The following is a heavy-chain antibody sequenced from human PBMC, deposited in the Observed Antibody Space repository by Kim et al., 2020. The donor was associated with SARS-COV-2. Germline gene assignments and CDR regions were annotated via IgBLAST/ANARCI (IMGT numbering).Heavy chain of an antibody. CDR3: AKSVSYSRGYYYGMDV. J-gene: IGHJ6*02. Sequence: VKDRFTISRDNSKNTLYLQMNSLRAEDTAVYYCAKSVSYSRGYYYGMDVWGQGTTVTVSS. V-gene: IGHV3-23*01. D-gene: IGHD2-8*01.